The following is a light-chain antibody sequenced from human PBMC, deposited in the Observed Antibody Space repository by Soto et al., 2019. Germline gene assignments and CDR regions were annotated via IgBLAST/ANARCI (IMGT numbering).Light chain of an antibody. Sequence: EIVMTQSPATLSVSPGERATLSCRASQSISSNLAWYQQKPGQAPRLLIYGASTRATGIPAGFSGRGSGTDFTLTFISLQSEYFAVSSSQQYDNGPWTFGQGTKVEIK. V-gene: IGKV3-15*01. J-gene: IGKJ1*01. CDR1: QSISSN. CDR3: QQYDNGPWT. CDR2: GAS.